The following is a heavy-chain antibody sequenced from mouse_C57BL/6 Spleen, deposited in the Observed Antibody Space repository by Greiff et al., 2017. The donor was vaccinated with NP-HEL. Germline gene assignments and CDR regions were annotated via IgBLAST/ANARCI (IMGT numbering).Heavy chain of an antibody. Sequence: EVKLQESGPGMVKPSQSLSLTCTVTGYSITSGYDWHWIRHFPGNKLEWMGYISYSGSTNYNPSLKSRISITHDTSKNHFFLKLNSVTTEDTATYYCARNSNYPAWFAYWGQGTLVTVSA. CDR1: GYSITSGYD. J-gene: IGHJ3*01. D-gene: IGHD2-5*01. CDR3: ARNSNYPAWFAY. V-gene: IGHV3-1*01. CDR2: ISYSGST.